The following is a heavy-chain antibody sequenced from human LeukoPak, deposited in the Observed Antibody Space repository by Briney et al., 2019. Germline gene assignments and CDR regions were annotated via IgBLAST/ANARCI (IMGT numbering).Heavy chain of an antibody. CDR3: ARIPDPRDGYNPYYYYGMDV. V-gene: IGHV1-46*03. Sequence: AALKVSCKASGYTFTSYYMHWVRQAPGQGLEWMGIIRSSGGSTSYAQKFQGRVTMTRDTSTSTVYMELSSLRSEDTAVYYCARIPDPRDGYNPYYYYGMDVWGQGTTVTVSS. D-gene: IGHD5-24*01. CDR2: IRSSGGST. J-gene: IGHJ6*02. CDR1: GYTFTSYY.